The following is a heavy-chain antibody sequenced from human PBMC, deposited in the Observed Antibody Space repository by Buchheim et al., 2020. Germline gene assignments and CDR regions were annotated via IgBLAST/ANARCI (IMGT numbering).Heavy chain of an antibody. V-gene: IGHV4-59*01. CDR1: GGSTSSYY. CDR2: IYYSGST. J-gene: IGHJ6*02. Sequence: QVQLQESGPGLVKPSETLSLTCTVSGGSTSSYYWSWIRQPPGKGLEWIGYIYYSGSTNYNPSLKSRVTISVDTSKNQFSLKLSSVTAADTAVYYCARDSPHYYGMDVWGQGTT. CDR3: ARDSPHYYGMDV.